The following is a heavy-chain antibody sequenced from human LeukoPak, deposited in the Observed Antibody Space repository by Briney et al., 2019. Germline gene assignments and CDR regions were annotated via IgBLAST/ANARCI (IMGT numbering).Heavy chain of an antibody. V-gene: IGHV1-24*01. CDR2: FDPEDGET. CDR3: ATVGTVLRAFDI. Sequence: ASVKVSCKVSGYTLTELSMHWVRQAPGKGFEWMGRFDPEDGETIYAQKFQGRVTMTEDTSTDTAYMELSSLRSEDTAVYYCATVGTVLRAFDIWGQGTMVTVSS. J-gene: IGHJ3*02. D-gene: IGHD3-10*01. CDR1: GYTLTELS.